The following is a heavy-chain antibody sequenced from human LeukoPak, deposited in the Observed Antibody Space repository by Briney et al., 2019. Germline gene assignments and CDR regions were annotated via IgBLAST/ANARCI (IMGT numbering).Heavy chain of an antibody. CDR1: GFTFSSYS. J-gene: IGHJ3*02. D-gene: IGHD6-6*01. V-gene: IGHV3-21*01. Sequence: GGSLRLSCAASGFTFSSYSMNWVRQAPGKGLEWVSSISSSSSYIYYADSVKGRFTISRDNAKNSLYLQMNSLRAEDTAVYYCARYLTYSSSLGGRLQAFDIWGQGTMVTVSS. CDR3: ARYLTYSSSLGGRLQAFDI. CDR2: ISSSSSYI.